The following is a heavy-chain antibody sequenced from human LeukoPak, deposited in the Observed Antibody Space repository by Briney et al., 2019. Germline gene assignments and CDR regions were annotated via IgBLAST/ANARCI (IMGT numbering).Heavy chain of an antibody. Sequence: SETLSLTCSVSGGSITGYYWSWIRQPAGKGLEWIGRIYTSGSTNYNPSLKSRVTMSFDTSKNQFSLKLSSVTAADTAVYYCARSSRSSGWYFDYWGQGTLVTVSS. CDR2: IYTSGST. V-gene: IGHV4-4*07. CDR1: GGSITGYY. J-gene: IGHJ4*02. CDR3: ARSSRSSGWYFDY. D-gene: IGHD6-19*01.